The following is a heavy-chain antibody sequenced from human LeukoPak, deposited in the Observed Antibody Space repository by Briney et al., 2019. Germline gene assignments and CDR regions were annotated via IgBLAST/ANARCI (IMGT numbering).Heavy chain of an antibody. Sequence: ASVKVSCKASGYTFTSYYMHWVRQAPGQGLEWMGWINPNSGGTNYAQKFQGRVTMTRDTSISTAYMELSRLRSDDTAVYYCARASVGYCSSTSCSTRHFYYYYGMDVWGQGTTVTVSS. CDR3: ARASVGYCSSTSCSTRHFYYYYGMDV. D-gene: IGHD2-2*01. J-gene: IGHJ6*02. V-gene: IGHV1-2*02. CDR1: GYTFTSYY. CDR2: INPNSGGT.